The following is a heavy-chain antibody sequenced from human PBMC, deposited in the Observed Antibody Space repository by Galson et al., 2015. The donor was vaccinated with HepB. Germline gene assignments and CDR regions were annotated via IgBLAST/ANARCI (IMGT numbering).Heavy chain of an antibody. CDR2: ISGSGGST. J-gene: IGHJ4*02. Sequence: SLRLSCAASGFTFSSYAMSWVRQAPGKGLEWVSAISGSGGSTYYADSVKGRFTISRDNSKNTLYLQMNSLRAEDTAVYYCAKDPRYSGLSSAWGQGTLVTVSS. D-gene: IGHD5-12*01. CDR3: AKDPRYSGLSSA. CDR1: GFTFSSYA. V-gene: IGHV3-23*01.